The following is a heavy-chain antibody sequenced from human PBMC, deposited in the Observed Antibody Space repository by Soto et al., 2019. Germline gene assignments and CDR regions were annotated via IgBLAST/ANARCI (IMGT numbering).Heavy chain of an antibody. CDR2: ISAYNGNT. Sequence: GASVKVSCKASGYTFTSYGISWVRQAPGQGLEWMGWISAYNGNTNYAQKLQGRVTMTTDTSTSTAYMELRSLRSDDTAVYYCARVPGITMVRGAPYYFDYWGQGTLVTVS. V-gene: IGHV1-18*01. J-gene: IGHJ4*02. CDR3: ARVPGITMVRGAPYYFDY. D-gene: IGHD3-10*01. CDR1: GYTFTSYG.